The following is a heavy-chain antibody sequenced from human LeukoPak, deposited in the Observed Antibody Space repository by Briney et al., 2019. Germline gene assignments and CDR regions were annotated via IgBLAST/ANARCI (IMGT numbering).Heavy chain of an antibody. CDR3: AGPPTTPDAIDI. V-gene: IGHV5-51*01. Sequence: PAGSLRLTCKGSGYSFSSNWIGWVRQMPGKGLEWMGIIYPGDSDTRYSPSFQGQVTISADKSISTAYLQWTGLKPSATAMSYCAGPPTTPDAIDIWGQGTMVTVSS. CDR2: IYPGDSDT. CDR1: GYSFSSNW. D-gene: IGHD4-17*01. J-gene: IGHJ3*02.